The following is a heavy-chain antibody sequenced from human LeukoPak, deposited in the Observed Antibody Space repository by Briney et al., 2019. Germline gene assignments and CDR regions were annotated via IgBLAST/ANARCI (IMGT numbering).Heavy chain of an antibody. CDR3: ARRGYSGLYYFDY. D-gene: IGHD3-22*01. J-gene: IGHJ4*02. Sequence: ASVKVSCKASGYTFTGYYMHWVRQAPGQGLEWMGRINPNSGGTNYAQKFQGRVTMTRDTSISTAYMELSRLRSDDTAVYYCARRGYSGLYYFDYWGQGTLVTVSS. CDR2: INPNSGGT. CDR1: GYTFTGYY. V-gene: IGHV1-2*06.